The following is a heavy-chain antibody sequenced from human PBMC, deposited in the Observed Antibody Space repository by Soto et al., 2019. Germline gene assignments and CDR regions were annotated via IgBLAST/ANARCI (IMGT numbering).Heavy chain of an antibody. D-gene: IGHD2-15*01. CDR2: ISAYNGNT. V-gene: IGHV1-18*01. J-gene: IGHJ6*02. CDR1: GYTFTSYG. Sequence: GSSVKVSCKASGYTFTSYGISWVRQAPGQGLEWMGWISAYNGNTNYAQKLQGRVTMTTDTSTSTAYMELRSLRSDDTAVYYCANCSGGSCYSGNYYYGMDVWGQGTTVTVCS. CDR3: ANCSGGSCYSGNYYYGMDV.